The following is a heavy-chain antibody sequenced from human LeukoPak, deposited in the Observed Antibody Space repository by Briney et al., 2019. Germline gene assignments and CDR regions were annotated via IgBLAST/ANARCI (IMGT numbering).Heavy chain of an antibody. Sequence: GGSLRLSCAASGFIFNNYRMNWVRQAPGKGLEWLAVISYDGSNKYYADSVKGRFTISRDTSKITLYLQMNSLRAEDTAVYYCARERVESSGYYWDYWGQGTLVTVSS. D-gene: IGHD3-22*01. V-gene: IGHV3-30-3*01. J-gene: IGHJ4*02. CDR2: ISYDGSNK. CDR3: ARERVESSGYYWDY. CDR1: GFIFNNYR.